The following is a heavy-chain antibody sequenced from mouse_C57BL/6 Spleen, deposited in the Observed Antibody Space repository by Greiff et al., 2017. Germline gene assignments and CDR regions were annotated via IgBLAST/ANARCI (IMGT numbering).Heavy chain of an antibody. Sequence: QVQLKQPGAELVRPGSSVKLSCKASGYTFTSYWMPWVTQRPIQGLEWIGNIDPSDSDTHYNQKFKDKATLTVDKSSSTAYMQLSSLTSEDSAVYYCARGGSSSWFADWGQGTLVTVSA. D-gene: IGHD1-1*02. CDR3: ARGGSSSWFAD. CDR2: IDPSDSDT. V-gene: IGHV1-52*01. CDR1: GYTFTSYW. J-gene: IGHJ3*01.